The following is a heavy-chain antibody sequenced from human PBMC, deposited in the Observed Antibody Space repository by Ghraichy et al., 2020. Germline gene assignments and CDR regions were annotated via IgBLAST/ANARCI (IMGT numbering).Heavy chain of an antibody. D-gene: IGHD6-19*01. Sequence: GGSLRLSCVASGFTFSSYWMHWVRQAPGKGLVWVSRINSDGSSTSYADSVKGRFTISRDNAKNTLYLQMNSLRAEDTAVYYCARGRSSGWYDLWGQGTLVTVSS. V-gene: IGHV3-74*01. CDR1: GFTFSSYW. J-gene: IGHJ5*02. CDR3: ARGRSSGWYDL. CDR2: INSDGSST.